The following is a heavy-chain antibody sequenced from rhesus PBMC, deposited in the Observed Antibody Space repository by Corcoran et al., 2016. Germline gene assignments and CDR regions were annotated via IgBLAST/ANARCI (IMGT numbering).Heavy chain of an antibody. CDR2: IYSSSGIT. CDR3: AIDLTGVTN. J-gene: IGHJ4*01. V-gene: IGHV4S12*01. D-gene: IGHD3-22*01. CDR1: GGPIRGGYYY. Sequence: QVKLQESGPGLVKPLETLSLTCAVSGGPIRGGYYYLSWICQPPGKGLEWIGGIYSSSGITYYNPSLKSRVTISKDTSKNQFSLKLSSVTAADTAVYYCAIDLTGVTNWGQGVLVTVSS.